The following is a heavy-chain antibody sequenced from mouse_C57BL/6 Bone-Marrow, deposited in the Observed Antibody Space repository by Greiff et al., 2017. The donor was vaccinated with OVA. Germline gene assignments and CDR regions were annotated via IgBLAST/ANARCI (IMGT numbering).Heavy chain of an antibody. Sequence: VQLQQSGAELARPGASVKLSCKASGYTFTSYGISWVKQRTGQGLEWIGEIYPRSGNTYYNEKFKGKATLTADKSSSTAYMELRSLTSEDSAVYFCARWVDGCYYYAMDYWGQGTSVTVSS. V-gene: IGHV1-81*01. CDR3: ARWVDGCYYYAMDY. J-gene: IGHJ4*01. CDR2: IYPRSGNT. D-gene: IGHD2-3*01. CDR1: GYTFTSYG.